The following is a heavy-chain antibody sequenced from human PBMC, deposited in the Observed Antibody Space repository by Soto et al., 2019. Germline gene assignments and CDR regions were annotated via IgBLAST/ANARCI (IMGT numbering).Heavy chain of an antibody. V-gene: IGHV4-59*01. CDR1: AASFSKYY. Sequence: SETLSLTCTVSAASFSKYYWSWIRQPPGKGLEWIGYIYFNGNTNYNPSLKRRVTISIDTSKKQISLNLTSVTDADTAVYYCASVTFGGVVLAHWGQGTLVTV. D-gene: IGHD3-16*01. CDR2: IYFNGNT. J-gene: IGHJ4*02. CDR3: ASVTFGGVVLAH.